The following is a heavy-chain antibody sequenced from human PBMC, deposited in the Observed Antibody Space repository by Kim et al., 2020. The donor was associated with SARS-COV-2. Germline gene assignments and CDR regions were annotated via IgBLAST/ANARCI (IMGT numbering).Heavy chain of an antibody. Sequence: SETLSLTCAVYVGSFSGYHWTWIRKSPGKGLKWIGEINHSGATNYNPSLKSRVAISVDTSKNHFSLKVKDVPAADTTVYFCARGRARVVPSPIMGLGPPYDYYALDVWGQGTPVSVSS. V-gene: IGHV4-34*01. CDR2: INHSGAT. CDR1: VGSFSGYH. D-gene: IGHD3-3*01. J-gene: IGHJ6*02. CDR3: ARGRARVVPSPIMGLGPPYDYYALDV.